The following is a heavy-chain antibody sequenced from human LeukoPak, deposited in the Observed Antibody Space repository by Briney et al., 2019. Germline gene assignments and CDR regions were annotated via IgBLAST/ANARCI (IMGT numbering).Heavy chain of an antibody. Sequence: PGGSLRLSCAAFGFTFSSYEMNWVRQAPGKGLEWVSYITGSGRTILYADSVKGRFTISRDNAKNSLFLQMNSLRAEDTAVYYCVREGSAETNPLDYWGQGTLVTVSS. V-gene: IGHV3-48*03. CDR2: ITGSGRTI. J-gene: IGHJ4*02. CDR3: VREGSAETNPLDY. D-gene: IGHD6-19*01. CDR1: GFTFSSYE.